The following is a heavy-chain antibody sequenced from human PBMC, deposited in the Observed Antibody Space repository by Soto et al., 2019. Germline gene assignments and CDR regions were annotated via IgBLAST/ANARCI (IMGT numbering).Heavy chain of an antibody. J-gene: IGHJ4*02. D-gene: IGHD6-19*01. Sequence: SETLSLTCTVSGGSISSGDYHWSWIRQPPGKGLEWIGCISYSGSPYYNPSLKSRLTISVVTSQNQFSLKVSSVTAADTAVYYCASGIAVTGNGNFDYWGQGTLVTVSS. CDR1: GGSISSGDYH. CDR2: ISYSGSP. CDR3: ASGIAVTGNGNFDY. V-gene: IGHV4-30-4*01.